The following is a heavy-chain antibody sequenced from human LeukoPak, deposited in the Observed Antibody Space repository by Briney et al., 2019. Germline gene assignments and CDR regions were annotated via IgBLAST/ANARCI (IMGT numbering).Heavy chain of an antibody. D-gene: IGHD5-24*01. Sequence: GGSLRLSCVASGFTFSSYWMSWVRQAPGKGLEWVANIKQDGSEKDYVDSVKGRFTISRDNAENSLYLQMNSLTAEDSAVYYCASETVEKATISRGQGTRVTVSS. V-gene: IGHV3-7*01. CDR3: ASETVEKATIS. CDR2: IKQDGSEK. CDR1: GFTFSSYW. J-gene: IGHJ4*02.